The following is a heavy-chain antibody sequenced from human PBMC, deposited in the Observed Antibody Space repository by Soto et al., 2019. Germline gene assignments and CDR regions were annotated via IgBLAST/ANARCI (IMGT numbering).Heavy chain of an antibody. CDR3: ARADYGDPTGY. CDR1: GFTFSSYG. CDR2: IWYDGSNK. J-gene: IGHJ4*02. V-gene: IGHV3-33*01. Sequence: GGSLRLSCAASGFTFSSYGMHWVRQAPGKGLEWVAVIWYDGSNKYYADSVKGRFTISRDNSKNTLYLQMDSLRAEDTAVYYCARADYGDPTGYWGQGTLVTVSS. D-gene: IGHD4-17*01.